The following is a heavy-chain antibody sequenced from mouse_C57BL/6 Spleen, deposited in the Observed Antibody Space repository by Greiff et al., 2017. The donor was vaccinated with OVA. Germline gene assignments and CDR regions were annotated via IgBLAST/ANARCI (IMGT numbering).Heavy chain of an antibody. J-gene: IGHJ2*01. Sequence: VHVKQSGAELVKPGASVKLSCTASGFNIKDYYMHWVKQRTEQGLEWIGRIDPEDGETKYAPKFQGKATITADTSSNTAYLQLSSLTSEDTAVYYCARERIGNSYYFDYWGQGTTLTVSS. CDR2: IDPEDGET. CDR3: ARERIGNSYYFDY. V-gene: IGHV14-2*01. CDR1: GFNIKDYY. D-gene: IGHD2-1*01.